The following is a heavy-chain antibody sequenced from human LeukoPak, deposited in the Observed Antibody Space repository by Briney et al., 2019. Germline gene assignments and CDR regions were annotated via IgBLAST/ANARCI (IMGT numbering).Heavy chain of an antibody. CDR2: ISSNGAST. V-gene: IGHV3-64*01. D-gene: IGHD3-10*01. CDR3: ARIMIRGAPSDN. Sequence: GESLRLSCAASGFTFNTYALHWVRQAPGKGLEFVSAISSNGASTYYANSVKGRFTISRDNSKNTLYLQVGSLRAEDMAMYYCARIMIRGAPSDNWGQGTLVTVSS. CDR1: GFTFNTYA. J-gene: IGHJ4*02.